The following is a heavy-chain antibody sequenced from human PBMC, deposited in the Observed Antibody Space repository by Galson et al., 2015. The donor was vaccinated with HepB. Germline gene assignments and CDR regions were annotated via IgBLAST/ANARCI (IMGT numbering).Heavy chain of an antibody. CDR3: ARDYASSWYLNHYYGMDV. J-gene: IGHJ6*02. CDR1: GFTFSSYA. V-gene: IGHV3-30*04. Sequence: SLRLSCAASGFTFSSYAMHWVRQAPGKGLEWVAVISYDGSNKYYADSVKGRFTISRDNSKNTLYLQMNSLRAEDTAVYYCARDYASSWYLNHYYGMDVWGQGTTGTVSS. CDR2: ISYDGSNK. D-gene: IGHD6-13*01.